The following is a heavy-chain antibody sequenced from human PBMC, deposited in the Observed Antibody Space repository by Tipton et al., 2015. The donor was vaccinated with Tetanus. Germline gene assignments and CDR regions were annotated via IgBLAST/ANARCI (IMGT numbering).Heavy chain of an antibody. CDR1: GFTFSSYS. J-gene: IGHJ6*02. D-gene: IGHD6-19*01. CDR3: ARDRAVAGYGMDV. V-gene: IGHV3-21*01. CDR2: ISSSSSYI. Sequence: GSLRLSCAASGFTFSSYSMNWVRQAPGKGLEWVSSISSSSSYIYYADSVKGRFTISRDNAKNSLYLQMNSLRAEDTAVYYCARDRAVAGYGMDVWGQGTTVTVSS.